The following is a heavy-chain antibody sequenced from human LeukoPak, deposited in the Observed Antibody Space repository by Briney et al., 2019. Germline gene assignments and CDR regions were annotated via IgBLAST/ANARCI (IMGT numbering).Heavy chain of an antibody. CDR2: ISYDGSNK. J-gene: IGHJ4*02. Sequence: GGSLRLSCSASGFTFSSYAIQWVRQAPGKGLEWVAVISYDGSNKYYADSVKGRFTISRDNSKNQLYLQRNRLRAEDTAAYYCASDSRYERYFDYWGQGTLVTVSS. V-gene: IGHV3-30*04. D-gene: IGHD5-12*01. CDR1: GFTFSSYA. CDR3: ASDSRYERYFDY.